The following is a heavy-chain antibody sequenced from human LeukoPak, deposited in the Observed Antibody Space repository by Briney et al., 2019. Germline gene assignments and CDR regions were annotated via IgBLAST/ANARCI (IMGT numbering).Heavy chain of an antibody. CDR2: INPNSGGT. J-gene: IGHJ4*02. CDR3: ARLATLTMVRGVTPND. V-gene: IGHV1-2*02. Sequence: GASVKVSCKASGYTFTGYYMHWVRQAPGQGLEWMGWINPNSGGTNYAQKFQGRVTMTRDTSISTAYIELSRLRSDDTAVYYCARLATLTMVRGVTPNDWGQGTLVTVSS. CDR1: GYTFTGYY. D-gene: IGHD3-10*01.